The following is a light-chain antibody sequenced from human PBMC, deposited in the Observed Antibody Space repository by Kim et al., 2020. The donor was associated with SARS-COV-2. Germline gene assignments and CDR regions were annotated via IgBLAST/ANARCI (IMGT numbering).Light chain of an antibody. CDR3: AAWDDSLNVV. V-gene: IGLV1-44*01. CDR2: SDN. Sequence: PGQRVTISCSGSSYNVGSNTVNWYQQLPGTAPKLLIYSDNQRPSGVPDRFSGSKSGTSASLAISGLQSEDEADYYCAAWDDSLNVVFGGGTQLTVL. CDR1: SYNVGSNT. J-gene: IGLJ2*01.